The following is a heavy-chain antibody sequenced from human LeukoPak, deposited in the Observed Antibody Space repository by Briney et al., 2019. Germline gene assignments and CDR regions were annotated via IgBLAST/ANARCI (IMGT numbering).Heavy chain of an antibody. CDR2: IIPILGTA. CDR1: GYTFTSYG. J-gene: IGHJ5*02. D-gene: IGHD4-23*01. CDR3: ARRGEDYGGNSGWFDP. V-gene: IGHV1-69*05. Sequence: ASVKVSCKASGYTFTSYGISWVRQAPGQGLEWMGGIIPILGTANYAQKFQGRVTITTDESTSTAYMELSSLRSEDTAVYYCARRGEDYGGNSGWFDPWGQGTLVTVSS.